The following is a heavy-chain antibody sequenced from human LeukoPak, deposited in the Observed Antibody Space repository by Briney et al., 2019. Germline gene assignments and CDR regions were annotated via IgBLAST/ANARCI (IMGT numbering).Heavy chain of an antibody. CDR3: ARGGTHYYDSSGYYSIFDY. J-gene: IGHJ4*02. CDR1: GGTFSSYA. V-gene: IGHV1-69*05. Sequence: SVKVSCKASGGTFSSYAISWVRQAPGQGLEWMGRIIPIFGTANYAQKFQGRVTITTDESTSTAYMELSSLRSEDTAVYYCARGGTHYYDSSGYYSIFDYWGQGTLVTVSS. D-gene: IGHD3-22*01. CDR2: IIPIFGTA.